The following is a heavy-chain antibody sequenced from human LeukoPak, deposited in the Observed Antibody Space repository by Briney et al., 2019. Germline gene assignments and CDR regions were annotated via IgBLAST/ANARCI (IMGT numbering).Heavy chain of an antibody. D-gene: IGHD4-17*01. CDR2: INWNGGSI. CDR3: ARGPFYGVGDY. V-gene: IGHV3-20*04. CDR1: GFTFSSYA. J-gene: IGHJ4*02. Sequence: GGSLRLSCAASGFTFSSYAMSWVRQAPGKGLEWVSGINWNGGSIGYADSVKGRFTISRDNAKNSLYLQMNSLRAEDTALYYCARGPFYGVGDYWGQGTLVTVSS.